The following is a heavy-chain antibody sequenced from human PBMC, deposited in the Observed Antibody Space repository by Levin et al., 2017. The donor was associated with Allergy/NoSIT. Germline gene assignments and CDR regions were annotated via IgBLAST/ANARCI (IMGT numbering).Heavy chain of an antibody. Sequence: GESLKISCAASGFTFSSYAMSWVRQAPGKGLEWVSAISGSGGSTYYADSVKGRFTISRDNSKNTLYLQMNSLRAEDTAVYYCAKGLTTVTYYFDYWGQGTLVTVSS. CDR3: AKGLTTVTYYFDY. J-gene: IGHJ4*02. D-gene: IGHD4-17*01. CDR2: ISGSGGST. CDR1: GFTFSSYA. V-gene: IGHV3-23*01.